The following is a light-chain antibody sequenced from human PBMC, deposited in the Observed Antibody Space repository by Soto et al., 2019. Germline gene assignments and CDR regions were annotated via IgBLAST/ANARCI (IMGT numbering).Light chain of an antibody. J-gene: IGKJ4*01. CDR3: QQRTNWQST. CDR2: GAF. Sequence: EIVLTQSPDTLSLSPGQRATLSCRASQSISSSYLAWYQQKPGQAPRLLIYGAFSRATGIPDRFSGSGSGTDFTLTISRLEPEDFAVYYCQQRTNWQSTFGGGTKVDIK. CDR1: QSISSSY. V-gene: IGKV3D-20*02.